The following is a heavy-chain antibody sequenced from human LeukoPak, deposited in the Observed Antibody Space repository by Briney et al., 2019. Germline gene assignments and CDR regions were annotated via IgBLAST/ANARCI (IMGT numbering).Heavy chain of an antibody. Sequence: SETLSLTCTVSGGSISSYYWSWIRQPPGKGLEWIGYIYYSGSTNYNPSLKSRVTISVDTSKNQFSLKLSSVTAADTAVYYCAALWFGDFLPYGMDVWGQGTTVTVSS. V-gene: IGHV4-59*08. CDR3: AALWFGDFLPYGMDV. D-gene: IGHD3-10*01. J-gene: IGHJ6*02. CDR1: GGSISSYY. CDR2: IYYSGST.